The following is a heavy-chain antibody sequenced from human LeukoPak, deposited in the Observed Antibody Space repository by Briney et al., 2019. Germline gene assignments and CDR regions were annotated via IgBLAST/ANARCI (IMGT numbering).Heavy chain of an antibody. Sequence: SETLSLTCTVSGGSISSYYWSWIRQPPGKGLEWIGYIYYSGGTNYNPSLKSRVTISVDTSKNQFSLKLSSVTAADTAVYYCARAAVVTFFDYWGQGTLVTVSS. CDR1: GGSISSYY. J-gene: IGHJ4*02. CDR3: ARAAVVTFFDY. CDR2: IYYSGGT. V-gene: IGHV4-59*01. D-gene: IGHD2-21*02.